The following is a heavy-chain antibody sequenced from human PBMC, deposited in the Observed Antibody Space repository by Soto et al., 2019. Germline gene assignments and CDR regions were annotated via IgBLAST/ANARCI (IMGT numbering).Heavy chain of an antibody. Sequence: QVTLKASGPVLVKPTETLTLRCTCSGLSITDSEMGVSWIRQPPGQPLEWLAHIDSSGEKSYRTFLKSRLALSKDTSKSQIVLTMPTMDPADTATYYCARRHLAVAVSPWFDPWGQGIPVTVSS. CDR1: GLSITDSEMG. CDR3: ARRHLAVAVSPWFDP. J-gene: IGHJ5*02. V-gene: IGHV2-26*01. D-gene: IGHD6-19*01. CDR2: IDSSGEK.